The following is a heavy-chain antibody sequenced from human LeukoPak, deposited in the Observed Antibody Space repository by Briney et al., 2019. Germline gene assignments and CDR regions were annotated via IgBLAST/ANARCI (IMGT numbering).Heavy chain of an antibody. CDR1: GYTFTSYY. V-gene: IGHV1-46*01. D-gene: IGHD4-17*01. CDR2: IHPSGGST. J-gene: IGHJ4*02. Sequence: EASVTVSCKASGYTFTSYYMHCVRQAPGQGLECMGIIHPSGGSTSYAQKFQGRVTMPRDTSTSTVYMELSSLRSEDTAVYYCARDLDYGDYLPGYWGQGTLGTVSS. CDR3: ARDLDYGDYLPGY.